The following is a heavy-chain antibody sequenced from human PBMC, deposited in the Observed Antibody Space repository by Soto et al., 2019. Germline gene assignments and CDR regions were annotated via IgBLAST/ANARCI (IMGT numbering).Heavy chain of an antibody. Sequence: SETLSLTCTVSGGSISSSSYYWGWIRQPPGKGLEWIGSIYHTGNAYYNPSLKSRVTISVDTSKNQFSLKLTSVTAADAALYYCARDFFDSSDYTTNWFDPWGQGTLVTISS. D-gene: IGHD3-22*01. J-gene: IGHJ5*02. CDR3: ARDFFDSSDYTTNWFDP. V-gene: IGHV4-39*01. CDR1: GGSISSSSYY. CDR2: IYHTGNA.